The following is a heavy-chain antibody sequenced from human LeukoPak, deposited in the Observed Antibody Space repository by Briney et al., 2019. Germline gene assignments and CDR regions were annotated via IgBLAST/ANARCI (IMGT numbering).Heavy chain of an antibody. CDR3: ARSSTLGNYFDY. J-gene: IGHJ4*02. CDR2: INPSGGST. D-gene: IGHD6-6*01. CDR1: GYTFTSYY. V-gene: IGHV1-46*01. Sequence: ASVKVSCKASGYTFTSYYMHWVRPAPGQGLEWMGIINPSGGSTSYAQKFQGRVTLTRDTSTSTVYMELSSLRSEDTAVYYCARSSTLGNYFDYWGQGTLVTVSS.